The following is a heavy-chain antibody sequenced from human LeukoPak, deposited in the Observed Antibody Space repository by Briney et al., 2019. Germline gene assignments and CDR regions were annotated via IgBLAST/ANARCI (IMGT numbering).Heavy chain of an antibody. J-gene: IGHJ4*02. V-gene: IGHV4-30-4*01. CDR2: IYYSGST. Sequence: SETLSLTCTVSGGSISSGDYYWSWIRQPPGKGLEWIGYIYYSGSTYYNPSLKSRVTISVDTSKNQFSLKLSSVTAADTAVYYCAREDESSGWDYWGQGTLVTVSS. CDR3: AREDESSGWDY. CDR1: GGSISSGDYY. D-gene: IGHD6-19*01.